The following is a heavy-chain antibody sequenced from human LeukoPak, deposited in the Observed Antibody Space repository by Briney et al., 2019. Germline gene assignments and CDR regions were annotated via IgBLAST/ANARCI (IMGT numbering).Heavy chain of an antibody. CDR2: ISDDGNIV. D-gene: IGHD2-2*01. CDR1: GFTFSAYA. Sequence: GRSLRLSCAASGFTFSAYAMHWVRQAPGKGLEWMAVISDDGNIVQYVDSVKGRFTISRDNSKNTLYLQMNSLRPEDTAVYYCARARTIDCSGTSCRRFDPWGQGTLVTVSP. CDR3: ARARTIDCSGTSCRRFDP. V-gene: IGHV3-30*04. J-gene: IGHJ5*02.